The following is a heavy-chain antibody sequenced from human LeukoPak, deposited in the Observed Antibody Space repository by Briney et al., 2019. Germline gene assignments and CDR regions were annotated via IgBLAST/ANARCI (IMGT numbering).Heavy chain of an antibody. Sequence: GGSLRLSCAASGFKFSSYSMKWVRQAPGKGLEWVSFISSSSYIYYADSLKGRFTISRDNAENSLYLQMNSLRAEDTAVYYCARLFRDVTTFDYWGQGTLVTVSS. CDR3: ARLFRDVTTFDY. J-gene: IGHJ4*02. V-gene: IGHV3-21*01. CDR1: GFKFSSYS. D-gene: IGHD1-1*01. CDR2: ISSSSYI.